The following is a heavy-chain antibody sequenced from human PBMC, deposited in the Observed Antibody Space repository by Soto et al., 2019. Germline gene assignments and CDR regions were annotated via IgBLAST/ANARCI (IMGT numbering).Heavy chain of an antibody. J-gene: IGHJ4*02. V-gene: IGHV3-15*01. CDR2: IKSKADGGTT. Sequence: GGSLRLSCAASGFTFSNAWMSWVRQAPGKGLEWVGRIKSKADGGTTDYDAPVKGRFTISRDDSKNTLYLQMNSLKTEDTAVYYCTRAVAGDIDYWGQGTLVTVSS. CDR1: GFTFSNAW. CDR3: TRAVAGDIDY. D-gene: IGHD6-19*01.